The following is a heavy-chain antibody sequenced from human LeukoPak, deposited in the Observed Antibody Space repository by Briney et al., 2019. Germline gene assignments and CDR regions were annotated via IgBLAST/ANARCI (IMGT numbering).Heavy chain of an antibody. Sequence: SETLSLTCTVSGGSISSGGYYWSWIRQHPGKGLEWIGYIYYSGSTYYNPSLKSRVTISVDTSKNQFSLKLSSVTAADTAVYYCARAIDDSSGYYFDYWGQGTLVTVSS. CDR3: ARAIDDSSGYYFDY. CDR2: IYYSGST. CDR1: GGSISSGGYY. V-gene: IGHV4-31*03. D-gene: IGHD3-22*01. J-gene: IGHJ4*02.